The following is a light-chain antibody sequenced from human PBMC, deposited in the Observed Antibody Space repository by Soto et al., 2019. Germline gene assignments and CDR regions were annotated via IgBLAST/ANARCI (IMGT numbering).Light chain of an antibody. Sequence: QSALTQPRSVSGSPGQSVTISCTGTSSDVGRYNYVSWFQQHPGTAPRLMIYDLTERPSGVPDRFPGSKSGNTASLTISGLQAEDEADYYCCSYAGSYTYVFGTGTKLTVL. CDR2: DLT. J-gene: IGLJ1*01. V-gene: IGLV2-11*01. CDR3: CSYAGSYTYV. CDR1: SSDVGRYNY.